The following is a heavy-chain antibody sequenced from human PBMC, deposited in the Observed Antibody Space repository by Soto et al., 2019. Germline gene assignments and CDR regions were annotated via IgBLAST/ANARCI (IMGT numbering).Heavy chain of an antibody. D-gene: IGHD2-15*01. CDR1: GGSISSYY. CDR2: IYYSGST. Sequence: QVQLQESGPGLVKPSETLSLTCTVSGGSISSYYWSWIRQPPGKGLEWIGYIYYSGSTNYNPSLTSRVTISVDTSTNQFSLMLSSVTAADTAVYYCARSYRRYCSGGSCYSYYYYYMDVWGKGTTVTVSS. V-gene: IGHV4-59*01. J-gene: IGHJ6*03. CDR3: ARSYRRYCSGGSCYSYYYYYMDV.